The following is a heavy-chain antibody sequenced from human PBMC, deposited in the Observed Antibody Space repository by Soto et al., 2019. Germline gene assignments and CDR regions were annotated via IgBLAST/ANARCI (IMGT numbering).Heavy chain of an antibody. CDR2: ISSSSSTI. CDR1: GFTFSSYS. CDR3: ARVRGSGSYPKYYYYYYMDV. Sequence: PGGSLRLSCAASGFTFSSYSMNWVRQAPGKGLEWVSYISSSSSTIYYVDSVKGRFTISRDNAKNSLYLQMNSLRAEDTAVYYCARVRGSGSYPKYYYYYYMDVWGKGTTVTVSS. V-gene: IGHV3-48*04. J-gene: IGHJ6*03. D-gene: IGHD3-10*01.